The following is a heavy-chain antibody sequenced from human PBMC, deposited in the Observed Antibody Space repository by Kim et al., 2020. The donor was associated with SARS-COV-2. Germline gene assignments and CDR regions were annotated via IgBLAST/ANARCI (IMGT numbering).Heavy chain of an antibody. CDR3: ARDLHGYCTGGRCYDRAFDI. D-gene: IGHD2-15*01. J-gene: IGHJ3*02. CDR2: INTITGNP. CDR1: GYTFTSYA. V-gene: IGHV7-4-1*02. Sequence: ASVKVSCKASGYTFTSYAMHWVRHAPGQGLEWMGWINTITGNPTYAQGSTGRFVFPLDTSVSTAYLQISSLKADDIAMYYCARDLHGYCTGGRCYDRAFDIWGQGTVVAVSS.